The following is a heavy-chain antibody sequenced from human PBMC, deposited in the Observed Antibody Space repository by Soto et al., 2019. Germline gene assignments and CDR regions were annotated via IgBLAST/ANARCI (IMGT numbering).Heavy chain of an antibody. D-gene: IGHD4-4*01. Sequence: PGGSLRLSCGASGFTFSSYGMHWVRQAPGKGLEWLAVVSNDGSNKYYADSVKGRFTISRDNSEGRFTISGDNSKNTVYLQMNSLSTEDTAVYYCARDQWPTVTTSYYYYDLDVWGQGTTVTVSS. CDR1: GFTFSSYG. J-gene: IGHJ6*02. V-gene: IGHV3-30-3*01. CDR2: VSNDGSNK. CDR3: ARDQWPTVTTSYYYYDLDV.